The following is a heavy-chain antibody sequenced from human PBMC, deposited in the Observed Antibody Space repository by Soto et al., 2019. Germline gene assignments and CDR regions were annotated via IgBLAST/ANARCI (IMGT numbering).Heavy chain of an antibody. J-gene: IGHJ4*02. Sequence: SETLSLTCTVSGGSISDHYYMWIRQSPGKGLEYIGYIYNGGRTDYNPSLKSRVIISVDTSKNQFSLKLTSVTAADTAVYYCASRFHTSGVSFDYCGQGTLVTLSS. D-gene: IGHD3-10*01. CDR3: ASRFHTSGVSFDY. V-gene: IGHV4-59*03. CDR2: IYNGGRT. CDR1: GGSISDHY.